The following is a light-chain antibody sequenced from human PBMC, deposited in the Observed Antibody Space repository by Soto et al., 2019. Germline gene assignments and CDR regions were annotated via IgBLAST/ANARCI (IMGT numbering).Light chain of an antibody. CDR3: QQSYSTPLT. Sequence: DIQMTQSPSSLSASVGDRVTITCRASQSISSYLNWYQQKPGKAPNLLIYAASSLQSGVPSRFSGSGSGTDFTLTISSLQPEDFATYSCQQSYSTPLTFGGGTKVDIK. J-gene: IGKJ4*01. CDR2: AAS. V-gene: IGKV1-39*01. CDR1: QSISSY.